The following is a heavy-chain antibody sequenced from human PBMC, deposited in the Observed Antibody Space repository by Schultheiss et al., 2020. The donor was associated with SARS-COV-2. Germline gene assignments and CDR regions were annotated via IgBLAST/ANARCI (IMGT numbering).Heavy chain of an antibody. D-gene: IGHD2-15*01. V-gene: IGHV3-21*01. Sequence: GGSLRLSCVGSGFIFSNYAVHWVRQAPGKGLEFVTSIRSSGRDIYYADSMQGRFTVSRDNANNSLYLQMHSLRAEDTAVYYCVRDRSWWTPYNCFDLWGRGTLVTVSS. J-gene: IGHJ5*02. CDR1: GFIFSNYA. CDR3: VRDRSWWTPYNCFDL. CDR2: IRSSGRDI.